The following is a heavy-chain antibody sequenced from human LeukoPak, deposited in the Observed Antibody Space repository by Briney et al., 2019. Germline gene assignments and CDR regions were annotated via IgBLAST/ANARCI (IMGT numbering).Heavy chain of an antibody. CDR3: ARRGAAAGTSDY. V-gene: IGHV3-64*01. CDR2: ISRNGNST. D-gene: IGHD6-13*01. Sequence: GGSLRLSCAGSGFTFSTYAMQWVRQAPGKRLEYVSAISRNGNSTYYANSVKGRFTISRDNSKNTLYLQMGSLRAEDMAMYYCARRGAAAGTSDYWGQGTLVTVSS. J-gene: IGHJ4*02. CDR1: GFTFSTYA.